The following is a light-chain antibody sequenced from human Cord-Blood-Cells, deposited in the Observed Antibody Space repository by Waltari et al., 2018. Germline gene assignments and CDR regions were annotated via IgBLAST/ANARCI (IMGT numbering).Light chain of an antibody. J-gene: IGLJ2*01. CDR2: DVS. CDR1: SSDVGGYNY. V-gene: IGLV2-14*01. CDR3: SSYTSSSTQV. Sequence: QSALTQPASVYGSPGQSITISCTGTSSDVGGYNYVSWYQQHPGKAPKLMTYDVSNRPSGVSNRFAGAQSGNAASLTISGLQAEDEADYYCSSYTSSSTQVFGGGTKLTVL.